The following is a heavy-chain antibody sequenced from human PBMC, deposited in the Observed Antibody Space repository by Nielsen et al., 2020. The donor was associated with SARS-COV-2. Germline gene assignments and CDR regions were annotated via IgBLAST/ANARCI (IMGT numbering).Heavy chain of an antibody. V-gene: IGHV4-34*01. CDR2: INHSGST. J-gene: IGHJ5*02. CDR3: ARRSSASKSLRYNWNYRDVGWFDP. CDR1: GGSFSGYY. D-gene: IGHD1-7*01. Sequence: SETLSLTCAVYGGSFSGYYWSWIRQPPGKGLEWIGEINHSGSTNYNPSLKSRVTISVDTSKNQFSLKLSSVTAADTAVYYCARRSSASKSLRYNWNYRDVGWFDPWGQGTLVTVSS.